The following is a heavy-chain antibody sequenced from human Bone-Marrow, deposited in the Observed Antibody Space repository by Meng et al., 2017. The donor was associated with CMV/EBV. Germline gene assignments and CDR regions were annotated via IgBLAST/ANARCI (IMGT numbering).Heavy chain of an antibody. D-gene: IGHD1-1*01. CDR3: LQLELRLPRF. J-gene: IGHJ4*02. CDR2: IHHSGTT. CDR1: GYSISSGFH. V-gene: IGHV4-38-2*02. Sequence: SETLSLTCTVSGYSISSGFHWGWIRQPPGKGLEWIAIIHHSGTTYYNSSLQSRVTILVDTSKNQFSLKVSSVTAADTAVYYCLQLELRLPRFWGQGTLVTVFS.